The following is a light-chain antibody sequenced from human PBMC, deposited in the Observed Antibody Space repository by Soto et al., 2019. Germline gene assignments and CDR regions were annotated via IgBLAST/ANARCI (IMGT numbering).Light chain of an antibody. Sequence: IQLTHSPSSLSASVGDIVTITCRASQPISSLLNWFQQKPGKTPRLLIYAASSLQSGVPSRFSGSGSGTDFTLTISSLQPEDFATYYCQQYDNLPPFTIGQGTRLEIK. J-gene: IGKJ5*01. V-gene: IGKV1-6*01. CDR3: QQYDNLPPFT. CDR1: QPISSL. CDR2: AAS.